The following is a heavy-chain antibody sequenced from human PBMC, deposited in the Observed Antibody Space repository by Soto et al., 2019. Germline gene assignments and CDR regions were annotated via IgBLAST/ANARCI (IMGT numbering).Heavy chain of an antibody. J-gene: IGHJ5*02. CDR3: ARDRTDSGYYTNWLDP. Sequence: SVKVSCKASGGTFGSDAITWVRQAPGQGLEWVGGIIPIFGTTNYAQNLQGRVTISADKSTLTSYMELHSLTSDDTALYYCARDRTDSGYYTNWLDPWGQGTQVTVSS. CDR2: IIPIFGTT. D-gene: IGHD3-22*01. CDR1: GGTFGSDA. V-gene: IGHV1-69*06.